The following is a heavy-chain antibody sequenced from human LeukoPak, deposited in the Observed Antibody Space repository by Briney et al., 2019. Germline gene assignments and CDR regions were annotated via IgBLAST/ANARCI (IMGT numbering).Heavy chain of an antibody. J-gene: IGHJ4*02. CDR1: GYTFTGYY. CDR2: INPNSGGT. V-gene: IGHV1-2*02. Sequence: ASVKVSCKASGYTFTGYYMHWVRQAPGQGLEWMGWINPNSGGTNYAQKFQGRVTMTRDTSISTAYMELSRLRSDDTAVYYCARIRGYDFWSGYYSPEAFSSTIDYWGQGTLVTVSS. D-gene: IGHD3-3*01. CDR3: ARIRGYDFWSGYYSPEAFSSTIDY.